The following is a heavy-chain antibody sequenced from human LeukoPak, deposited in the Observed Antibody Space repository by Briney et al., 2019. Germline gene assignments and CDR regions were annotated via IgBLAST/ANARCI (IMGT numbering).Heavy chain of an antibody. V-gene: IGHV5-51*01. D-gene: IGHD6-19*01. Sequence: GESLKISCKGSGYRFTSYWIGWVRQLPGKGLEGMGIIYPGDSDTRYSPSFQGQVTISADKSISTAYLQWSSLKASDTAMYYCARHIAVAGTIAFDIWGQGTMVTVSS. CDR1: GYRFTSYW. CDR2: IYPGDSDT. CDR3: ARHIAVAGTIAFDI. J-gene: IGHJ3*02.